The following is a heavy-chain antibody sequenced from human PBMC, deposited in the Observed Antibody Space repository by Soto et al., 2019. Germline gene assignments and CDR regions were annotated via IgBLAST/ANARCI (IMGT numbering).Heavy chain of an antibody. J-gene: IGHJ6*02. V-gene: IGHV1-18*04. CDR1: GYTFTSFS. D-gene: IGHD1-26*01. Sequence: ASVKVSCKTSGYTFTSFSITWVRQAPGQGLEWMGWISAYNGDTDHAQNLQGRVTMTTDTSTSTAYMEMRSLRSDDTAVYYCARGGRTYGLDVWGQGTTATVSS. CDR3: ARGGRTYGLDV. CDR2: ISAYNGDT.